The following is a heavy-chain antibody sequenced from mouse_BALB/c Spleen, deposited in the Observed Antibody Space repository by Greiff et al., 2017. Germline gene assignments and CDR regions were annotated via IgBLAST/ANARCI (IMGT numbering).Heavy chain of an antibody. CDR1: GFTFSSYT. Sequence: EVMLVESGGGLVQPGGSLKLSCAASGFTFSSYTMSWVRQTPEKRLEWVAYISNGGGSTYYPDTVKGRFTISRDNAKNTLYLQMSSLKSEDTAMYYCARHGNWDYAMDYWGQGTSVTVSS. V-gene: IGHV5-12-2*01. CDR3: ARHGNWDYAMDY. D-gene: IGHD2-1*01. CDR2: ISNGGGST. J-gene: IGHJ4*01.